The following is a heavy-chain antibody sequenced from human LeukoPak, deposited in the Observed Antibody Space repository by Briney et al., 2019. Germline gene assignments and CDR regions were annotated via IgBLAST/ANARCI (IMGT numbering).Heavy chain of an antibody. CDR3: ARIGLGVSFGSGFDY. CDR1: GFSLRGYA. J-gene: IGHJ4*02. Sequence: GGSLRLSCVASGFSLRGYAMHWVRQAPGKGGLEWVTMISYDGRDQYYTDSVKGRFTISRDDSKNTLFLQMNSLRVEDTAMYHCARIGLGVSFGSGFDYWGQGTLVTVTS. D-gene: IGHD3-10*01. CDR2: ISYDGRDQ. V-gene: IGHV3-30-3*01.